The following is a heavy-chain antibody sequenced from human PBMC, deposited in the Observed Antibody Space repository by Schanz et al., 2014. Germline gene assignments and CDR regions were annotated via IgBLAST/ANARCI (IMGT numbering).Heavy chain of an antibody. D-gene: IGHD1-1*01. J-gene: IGHJ4*02. V-gene: IGHV3-23*01. CDR1: EFTFSTHA. CDR2: ISGDHRNT. CDR3: AKIERNED. Sequence: EVQLLESGGGLVQPGGSLRLSCAASEFTFSTHAMSWVRQAPGKGLEWVSSISGDHRNTFYADSVKGRFTISRDNSKNTLYLQMNSLRAEDTAVYFCAKIERNEDWGQGTLVTVSS.